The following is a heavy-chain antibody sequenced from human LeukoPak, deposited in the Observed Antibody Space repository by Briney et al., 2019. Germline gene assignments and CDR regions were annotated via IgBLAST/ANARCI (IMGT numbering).Heavy chain of an antibody. D-gene: IGHD3-10*01. CDR1: GFTFTRFW. V-gene: IGHV3-74*01. CDR2: INVEGTTT. Sequence: GGSLRLPCAGSGFTFTRFWMHWVRQAPGKGLVWVSRINVEGTTTTYADSVEGRFTISRDENTLYLQMNHLRVDDTAVYYCTRGGEEPFDYWGQGTLVTVSS. CDR3: TRGGEEPFDY. J-gene: IGHJ4*02.